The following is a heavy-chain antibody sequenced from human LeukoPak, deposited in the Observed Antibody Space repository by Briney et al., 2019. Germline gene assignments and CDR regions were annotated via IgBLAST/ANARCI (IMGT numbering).Heavy chain of an antibody. CDR1: GFSFSNAW. Sequence: GGSLRLSCAASGFSFSNAWMSWVRQAPGKGLEWVGHIKTKTGDGTTDYAAPVKGRFTISRDDSKNTLYLQMNSLKTEDTAVYYCTTDLESYYGMDVWGQGTTVTVSS. CDR3: TTDLESYYGMDV. CDR2: IKTKTGDGTT. J-gene: IGHJ6*02. V-gene: IGHV3-15*01.